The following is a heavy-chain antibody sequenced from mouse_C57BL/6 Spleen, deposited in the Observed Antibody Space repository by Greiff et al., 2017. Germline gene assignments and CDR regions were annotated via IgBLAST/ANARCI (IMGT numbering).Heavy chain of an antibody. CDR2: IYWDDDK. CDR3: ARYYYDYDNYYAMDY. V-gene: IGHV8-12*01. CDR1: GFSLSTSGMG. Sequence: QVTLKESGPGILQSSQTLSLTCSFSGFSLSTSGMGVSWIRQPSGKGLEWLAHIYWDDDKRYNPSLKSRLTISKDTSRNQVFLKITSVDTADTATYYCARYYYDYDNYYAMDYWGQGTSVTVSS. D-gene: IGHD2-4*01. J-gene: IGHJ4*01.